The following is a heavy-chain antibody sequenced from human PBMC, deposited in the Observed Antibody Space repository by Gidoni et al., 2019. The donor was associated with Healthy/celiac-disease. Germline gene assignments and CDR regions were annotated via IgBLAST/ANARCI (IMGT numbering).Heavy chain of an antibody. V-gene: IGHV3-30*03. CDR3: ATDYYDSSGYYLGLGY. D-gene: IGHD3-22*01. J-gene: IGHJ4*02. Sequence: QVQLVESGGGVVQPGRSLRLSCAASGFTFSSYGMHWVRQAPGKGLEWVAVISYDGSNKYYADSVKGRFTISRDNSKNTLYLQMNSLRAEDTAVYYCATDYYDSSGYYLGLGYWGQGTLVTVSS. CDR1: GFTFSSYG. CDR2: ISYDGSNK.